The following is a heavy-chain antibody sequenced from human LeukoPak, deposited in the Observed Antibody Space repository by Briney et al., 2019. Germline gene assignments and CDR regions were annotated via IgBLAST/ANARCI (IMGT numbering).Heavy chain of an antibody. D-gene: IGHD3-10*01. CDR1: GFTVSSNY. V-gene: IGHV3-66*01. CDR3: ARCYYGSGTWGFDY. J-gene: IGHJ4*02. Sequence: GGSLRLSCAASGFTVSSNYMAWVRQAPGKGLEWVSVIYDGGFTDYADSVKGRFTISRDNSKNTLYLQMNSLRAEDTAVYYCARCYYGSGTWGFDYWGRGTLVTVSS. CDR2: IYDGGFT.